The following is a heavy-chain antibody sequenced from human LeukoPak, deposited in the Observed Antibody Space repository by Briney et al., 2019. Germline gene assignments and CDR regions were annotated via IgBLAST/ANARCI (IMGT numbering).Heavy chain of an antibody. J-gene: IGHJ4*02. CDR2: IYHSGST. Sequence: SQTLSLTCAVSGGSISSGGYSWSWIRQPPGKGLEWIGYIYHSGSTYYSPSLKSRVTISVDRSKNQFSLKLSSVTAADTAVYYCARAASTAIDYWGQGTLVTVSS. CDR1: GGSISSGGYS. V-gene: IGHV4-30-2*01. D-gene: IGHD4-17*01. CDR3: ARAASTAIDY.